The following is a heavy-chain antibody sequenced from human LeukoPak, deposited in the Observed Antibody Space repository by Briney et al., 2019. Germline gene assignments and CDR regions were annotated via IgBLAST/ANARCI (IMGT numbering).Heavy chain of an antibody. CDR3: AKDSSTTVTTKGGPRRSFDY. CDR1: GFTFSSYV. J-gene: IGHJ4*02. D-gene: IGHD4-17*01. Sequence: GGSLRLSCAASGFTFSSYVMSWVRQAPGKGLDWVSVISGSGGTTYYADSVKGRFTISRDNSKNTLNLQMNSLRAEDTAIYYCAKDSSTTVTTKGGPRRSFDYWGLGTLVTVSS. V-gene: IGHV3-23*01. CDR2: ISGSGGTT.